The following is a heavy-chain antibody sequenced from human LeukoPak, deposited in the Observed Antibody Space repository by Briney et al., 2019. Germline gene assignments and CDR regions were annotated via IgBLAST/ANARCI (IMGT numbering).Heavy chain of an antibody. CDR2: IWYDGSNK. Sequence: PGGSLRLSCAASGFTFSSYGMHWVRQAPGKGLEWVAVIWYDGSNKYYADSVKGRFTISRDNSKNTLYLQMNSLRAEDTAVYYCARAPRYCSGGSCSTHDYWGQGTLVTVSS. J-gene: IGHJ4*02. CDR3: ARAPRYCSGGSCSTHDY. D-gene: IGHD2-15*01. CDR1: GFTFSSYG. V-gene: IGHV3-33*01.